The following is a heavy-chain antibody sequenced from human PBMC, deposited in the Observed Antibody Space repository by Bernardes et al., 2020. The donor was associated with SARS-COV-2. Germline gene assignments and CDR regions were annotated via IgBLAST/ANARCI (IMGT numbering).Heavy chain of an antibody. J-gene: IGHJ5*02. CDR1: GGSISTYY. D-gene: IGHD4-17*01. Sequence: SGTLSLTCTVSGGSISTYYWSWIRQPPGKGLEWIGYIYYSGTTNYNPSLKSRVTISVDTSKNQFSLKLSSVTAADTAVYYCARSSAYDDNGDWFDPWGQGTLVTVSS. CDR3: ARSSAYDDNGDWFDP. CDR2: IYYSGTT. V-gene: IGHV4-59*01.